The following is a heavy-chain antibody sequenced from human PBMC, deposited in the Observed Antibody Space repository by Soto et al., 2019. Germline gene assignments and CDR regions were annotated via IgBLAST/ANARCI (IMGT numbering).Heavy chain of an antibody. CDR2: LDAEDGET. D-gene: IGHD2-2*01. V-gene: IGHV1-24*01. Sequence: VASVKVSCKVSGYSLSDLSIHWVRQAPGKGXEWMGGLDAEDGETIYAQKLQGRGTMTEDTSTDTAYMELSSLTSEDTAMYYCATLPRTIERTPAAIWSFDSWGQGTLVTVSS. J-gene: IGHJ4*02. CDR3: ATLPRTIERTPAAIWSFDS. CDR1: GYSLSDLS.